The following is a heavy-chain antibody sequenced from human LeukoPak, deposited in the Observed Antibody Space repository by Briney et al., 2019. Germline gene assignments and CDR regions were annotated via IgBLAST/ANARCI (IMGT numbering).Heavy chain of an antibody. Sequence: KAGGSLRLSCAASGFTFSDYYMSWIRQAPGKGLEWASYISSSGSTIYYADSVKGRFTISRDNAKNSLYLQMNSLRAEDTAVYYCARDRYYDSSGYYGPWGQGTLVTVSS. CDR1: GFTFSDYY. CDR3: ARDRYYDSSGYYGP. J-gene: IGHJ5*02. CDR2: ISSSGSTI. D-gene: IGHD3-22*01. V-gene: IGHV3-11*01.